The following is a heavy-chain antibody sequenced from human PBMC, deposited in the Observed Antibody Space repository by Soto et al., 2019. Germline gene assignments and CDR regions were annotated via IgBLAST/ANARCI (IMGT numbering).Heavy chain of an antibody. D-gene: IGHD3-10*01. Sequence: PWETLSLTGAVYGGSFSGYYWSWIRQPPGKGLEWIGEINHSGSTNYNPSLKSRVTISVDTSKNQFSLKLSSVTAADTAVYYCARGGKRITMVRGVTIYYYGMDVWGQGTTVTVSS. V-gene: IGHV4-34*01. CDR3: ARGGKRITMVRGVTIYYYGMDV. CDR1: GGSFSGYY. J-gene: IGHJ6*02. CDR2: INHSGST.